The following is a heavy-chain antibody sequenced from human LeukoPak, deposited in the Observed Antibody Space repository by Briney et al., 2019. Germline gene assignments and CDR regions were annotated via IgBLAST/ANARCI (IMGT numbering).Heavy chain of an antibody. CDR3: ARDRRRYSYGTFDC. V-gene: IGHV4-4*07. CDR2: IYTSGST. Sequence: KASETLSLTCTVSGNSFGDYYWSWIRQPAGKGLEWIGRIYTSGSTTYNPSLKSRVTMSVDTSKSQFSLNLMSVTAADTAVYYCARDRRRYSYGTFDCWGQGTLVTVSS. D-gene: IGHD5-18*01. CDR1: GNSFGDYY. J-gene: IGHJ4*02.